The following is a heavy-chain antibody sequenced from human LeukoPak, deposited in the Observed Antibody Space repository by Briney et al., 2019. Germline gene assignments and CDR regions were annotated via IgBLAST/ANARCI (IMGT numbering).Heavy chain of an antibody. D-gene: IGHD3-10*01. V-gene: IGHV3-7*01. CDR2: IKQDGSEK. CDR3: ARARLDYGSFDY. Sequence: GGSLRLSCAASGFSFISYWMTWVRQAPGKGLEWVANIKQDGSEKYYVDSVQGRFTISRDNAKNSLYLQMNSPRAEDTAVYYCARARLDYGSFDYWGQGTLVTVSS. J-gene: IGHJ4*02. CDR1: GFSFISYW.